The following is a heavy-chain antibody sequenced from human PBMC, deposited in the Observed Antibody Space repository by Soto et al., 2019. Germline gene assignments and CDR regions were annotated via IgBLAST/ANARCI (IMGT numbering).Heavy chain of an antibody. CDR3: ARGLENAYCGGDCYVYHFDY. V-gene: IGHV4-34*01. CDR1: GGSFSGYY. D-gene: IGHD2-21*02. Sequence: QVQLQQWGAGLLKPSETLSLTCAVYGGSFSGYYWSWIRQPPGKGLEWIGEINHSGSTNYNPSLKSRVTISVDTSKNQFSLKLSSVTAADTAVYYCARGLENAYCGGDCYVYHFDYWGQGTLVTVSS. J-gene: IGHJ4*02. CDR2: INHSGST.